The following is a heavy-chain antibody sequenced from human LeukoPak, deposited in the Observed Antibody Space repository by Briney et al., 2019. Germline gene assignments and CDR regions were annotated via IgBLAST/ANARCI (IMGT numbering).Heavy chain of an antibody. J-gene: IGHJ4*02. D-gene: IGHD3-9*01. CDR1: GGSISNYYW. V-gene: IGHV2-5*01. CDR3: TRTYYDILTTPH. CDR2: IYWNGDK. Sequence: TLSLTCTVFGGSISNYYWSWIRQPPGKALEWLALIYWNGDKHYSPSLKSRLTITKDTSKNHVVLTMTHMDPVDTATYYCTRTYYDILTTPHWGQGTLVTVSS.